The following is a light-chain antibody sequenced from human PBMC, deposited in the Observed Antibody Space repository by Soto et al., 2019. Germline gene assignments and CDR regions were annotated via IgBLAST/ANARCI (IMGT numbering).Light chain of an antibody. J-gene: IGKJ2*01. CDR2: AAS. V-gene: IGKV1-39*01. CDR3: QQSSSSPMYT. CDR1: QFINNY. Sequence: DIQMTQSPSSLSASVGDRVTITCRASQFINNYLNWYQQKPGKAPKLLIFAASSLQSGVPSRFSGSGSGTDFTLTISSLQPEDFATYYCQQSSSSPMYTFGQGTKLEIK.